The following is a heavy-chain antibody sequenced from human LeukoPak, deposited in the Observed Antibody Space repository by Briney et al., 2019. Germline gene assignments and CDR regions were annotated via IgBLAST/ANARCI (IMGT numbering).Heavy chain of an antibody. J-gene: IGHJ4*02. D-gene: IGHD6-13*01. V-gene: IGHV3-23*01. CDR2: ISGSGGST. CDR1: GFTLTNHG. CDR3: AKVPGYSSSWVDY. Sequence: PGGSLRLSCAVSGFTLTNHGVSWVRQAPGKGLEWVSAISGSGGSTYYADSVKGRFTISRDNSKNTLYLQMNSLRAEDTAVYYCAKVPGYSSSWVDYWGQGTLVTVSS.